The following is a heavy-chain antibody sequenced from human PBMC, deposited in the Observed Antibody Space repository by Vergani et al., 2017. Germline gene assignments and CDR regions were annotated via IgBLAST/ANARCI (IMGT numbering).Heavy chain of an antibody. CDR1: GYTFTNYP. V-gene: IGHV7-4-1*02. Sequence: QVQLVQSGAEVKRPGASVRISCEASGYTFTNYPLIWVRQAPGQGLEFMGWINTNSGNPTYAPGFTGRLVFSLDTSVSTAYLQISGLKAEDSAVYYCARGRQWRLTEYLYGMDVWGQGTTVTVSS. CDR3: ARGRQWRLTEYLYGMDV. D-gene: IGHD6-19*01. CDR2: INTNSGNP. J-gene: IGHJ6*02.